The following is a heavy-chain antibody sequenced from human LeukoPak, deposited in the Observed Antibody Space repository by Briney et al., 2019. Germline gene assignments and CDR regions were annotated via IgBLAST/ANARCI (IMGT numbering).Heavy chain of an antibody. J-gene: IGHJ4*02. CDR2: LSGNGNTI. Sequence: PGGSLRLSCAASGFTFSTYAMSWVRQAPGKGLECVSALSGNGNTIYYADSVKGRFTISRDNSKNTLSLQMNSLRAEDTAVYYCARVPLPAAMVSPPGRWVFFDYWGQGTLVTVSS. CDR3: ARVPLPAAMVSPPGRWVFFDY. D-gene: IGHD2-2*01. V-gene: IGHV3-23*01. CDR1: GFTFSTYA.